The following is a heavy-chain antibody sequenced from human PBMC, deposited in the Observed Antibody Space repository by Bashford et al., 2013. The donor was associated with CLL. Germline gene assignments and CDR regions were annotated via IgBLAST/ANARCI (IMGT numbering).Heavy chain of an antibody. Sequence: SETLSLTCTVSGVSINDYYWTWIRQSPGKGLEWIGCIYNSGGTEYNPSLKSRVTISRDMSKNQLYLNLRSATASDTAVYYCARHRSNRDWFDPSGPGNPWSPSPQ. CDR1: GVSINDYY. CDR2: IYNSGGT. J-gene: IGHJ5*02. CDR3: ARHRSNRDWFDP. V-gene: IGHV4-59*08. D-gene: IGHD3-16*02.